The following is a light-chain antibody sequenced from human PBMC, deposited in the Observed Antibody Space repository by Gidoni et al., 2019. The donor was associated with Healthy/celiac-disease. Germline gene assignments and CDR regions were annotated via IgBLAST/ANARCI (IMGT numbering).Light chain of an antibody. CDR1: QSVLYSSNNKNY. CDR2: WPS. V-gene: IGKV4-1*01. Sequence: VMTQSPDSLAVSLGERATINCKSSQSVLYSSNNKNYLAWYQQKPGQPPKLLIYWPSTRASGXXXRFXXXGSXXDFXXTISXXXAXXXAVXXXQQXXXTPXXTFXXXTKVEIK. J-gene: IGKJ1*01. CDR3: QQXXXTPXXT.